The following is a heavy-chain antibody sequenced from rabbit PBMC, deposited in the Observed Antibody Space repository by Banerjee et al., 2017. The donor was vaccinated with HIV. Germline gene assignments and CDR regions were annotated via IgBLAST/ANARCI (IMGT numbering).Heavy chain of an antibody. Sequence: QEQLVESGGGLVTLGGSLKLSCKASGSDISSNAMCWVRQAPGKGLELIACIYSSNGDKWYASWVNGRFTISRSTSLNTVDLKMTSLTVADTATYFCARDRDGDAGYGSLALWGPGTLVTVS. V-gene: IGHV1S47*01. D-gene: IGHD7-1*01. CDR2: IYSSNGDK. CDR1: GSDISSNA. CDR3: ARDRDGDAGYGSLAL. J-gene: IGHJ4*01.